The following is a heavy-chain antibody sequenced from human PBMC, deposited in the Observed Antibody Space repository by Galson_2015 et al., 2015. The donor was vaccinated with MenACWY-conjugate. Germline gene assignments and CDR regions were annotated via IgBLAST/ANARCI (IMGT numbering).Heavy chain of an antibody. CDR3: ARGRQQYSFWRGSKHNWFDP. J-gene: IGHJ5*02. D-gene: IGHD3-3*01. V-gene: IGHV4-34*01. CDR1: GGSFSGSS. Sequence: LSLTCSVYGGSFSGSSWSWIRQSPGKGLEWIGEINHSRSTNYSPSLKSRVTISIDLSNNQFSLMLNTVTAADTAVYYCARGRQQYSFWRGSKHNWFDPWGQGIQAIVSS. CDR2: INHSRST.